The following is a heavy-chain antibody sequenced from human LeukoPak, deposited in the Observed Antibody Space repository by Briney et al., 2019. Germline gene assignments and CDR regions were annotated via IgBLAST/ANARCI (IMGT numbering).Heavy chain of an antibody. V-gene: IGHV4-59*08. CDR1: GGSIISYS. D-gene: IGHD2-21*02. J-gene: IGHJ4*02. Sequence: PSETLSLTCTVSGGSIISYSWSWIRQPPGKGLEWIGYIYYIGSTKYNPSLKSRVTISVDTSKNQFSLKLTSVTAADTAVYYCARHGHHGDHDYWGQGTLVTVSS. CDR2: IYYIGST. CDR3: ARHGHHGDHDY.